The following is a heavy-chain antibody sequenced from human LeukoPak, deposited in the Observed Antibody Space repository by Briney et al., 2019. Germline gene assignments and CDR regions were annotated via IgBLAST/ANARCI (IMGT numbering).Heavy chain of an antibody. D-gene: IGHD3-3*01. CDR3: ARHYSDFWSGYYRTTNWFDP. V-gene: IGHV4-4*02. CDR2: IYHSGST. J-gene: IGHJ5*02. CDR1: GGSITSINW. Sequence: PSGTLSLTCAVSGGSITSINWWSWVRQPPGRGLEWIGEIYHSGSTNYNPSLKSRVTISIDESKNQFSLKLSSVTAADTAVYYCARHYSDFWSGYYRTTNWFDPWGQGTLVTVSS.